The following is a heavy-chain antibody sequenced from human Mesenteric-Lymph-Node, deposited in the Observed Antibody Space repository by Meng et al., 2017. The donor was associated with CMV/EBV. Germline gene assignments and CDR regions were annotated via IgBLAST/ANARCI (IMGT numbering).Heavy chain of an antibody. CDR1: GASISSDSYS. J-gene: IGHJ5*02. Sequence: SGASISSDSYSWSWIRQHPGKGLEWIGYIYYGGRTSYKPSLKSRVTISVDASKNQFSLKLTSVTAADTAVYYCAREGRKFSGGSGFDPWGQGTLVTVSS. V-gene: IGHV4-31*02. CDR2: IYYGGRT. CDR3: AREGRKFSGGSGFDP. D-gene: IGHD3-10*01.